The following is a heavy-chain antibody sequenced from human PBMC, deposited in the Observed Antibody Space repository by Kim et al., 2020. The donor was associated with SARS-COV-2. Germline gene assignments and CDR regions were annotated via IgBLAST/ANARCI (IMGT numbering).Heavy chain of an antibody. V-gene: IGHV1-69*13. CDR1: GGTFSSYA. D-gene: IGHD1-1*01. CDR3: VRSGWRNGGGDYYYYYGMDV. J-gene: IGHJ6*02. Sequence: SVKVSCKASGGTFSSYAISWVRQAPGQGLEWMGGIIPIFGTANYAQKFQGRVTITADESTSTAYMELSSLRSEDTAVYYCVRSGWRNGGGDYYYYYGMDVWGQGTTVTVSS. CDR2: IIPIFGTA.